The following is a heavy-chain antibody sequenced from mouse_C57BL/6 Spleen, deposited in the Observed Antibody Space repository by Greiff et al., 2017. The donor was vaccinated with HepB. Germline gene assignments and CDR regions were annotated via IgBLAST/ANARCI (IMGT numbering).Heavy chain of an antibody. CDR1: GYSFTDYN. CDR3: ARFHYGSSWYFDV. D-gene: IGHD1-1*01. V-gene: IGHV1-39*01. CDR2: INPNYGTT. Sequence: EVQLQQSGPELVKPGASVKISCQASGYSFTDYNMHWVKPSNGKSLEWIGVINPNYGTTSYNQKFKGKATLTVDQSSSTAYMQLNSLTSEDSAVYYCARFHYGSSWYFDVWGTGTTVTVSS. J-gene: IGHJ1*03.